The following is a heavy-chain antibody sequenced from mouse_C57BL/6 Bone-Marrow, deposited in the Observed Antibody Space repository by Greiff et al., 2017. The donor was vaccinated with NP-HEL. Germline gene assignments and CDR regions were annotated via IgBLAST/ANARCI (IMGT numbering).Heavy chain of an antibody. D-gene: IGHD2-4*01. J-gene: IGHJ3*01. CDR1: GYTFTDYY. CDR2: INPNNGGT. V-gene: IGHV1-26*01. Sequence: EVQLQQSGPELVKPGASVKISCKASGYTFTDYYMNWVKQSHGKSLEWIGDINPNNGGTSYNQKFKGKATLTVDKSSSTAYMELRSLTSEDAAVYYCARRRDYDPFAYWGQGTLVTVSA. CDR3: ARRRDYDPFAY.